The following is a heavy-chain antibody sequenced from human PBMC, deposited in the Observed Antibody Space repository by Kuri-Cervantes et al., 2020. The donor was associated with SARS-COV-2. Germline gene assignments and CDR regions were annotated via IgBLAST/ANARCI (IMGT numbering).Heavy chain of an antibody. CDR1: GGSANSGTYY. CDR2: VYYNGIT. J-gene: IGHJ6*02. V-gene: IGHV4-61*01. Sequence: SETLSLTCTVSGGSANSGTYYWSWFRQPPGKGLDWFGNVYYNGITNYNPSLKNRFAISVDASKNQFSLRLRSVTASDTAVYYCARDSQLKWWHPHYYQYYTMDVWGQGTTVTVSS. CDR3: ARDSQLKWWHPHYYQYYTMDV. D-gene: IGHD2-15*01.